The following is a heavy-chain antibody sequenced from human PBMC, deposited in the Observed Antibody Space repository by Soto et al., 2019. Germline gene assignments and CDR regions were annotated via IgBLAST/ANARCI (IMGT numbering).Heavy chain of an antibody. J-gene: IGHJ6*02. Sequence: EVQLLESGGGLVQPGGSLRLSCAASGLTFSSYAMSWVRQAPGKGLEWFSAITGSGDSTFYADSVKGRFTISRDKSKNTLYLQMNSLRAEDTAVYYCAKRQGYRMDVWGQGTTVTVSS. CDR3: AKRQGYRMDV. CDR1: GLTFSSYA. V-gene: IGHV3-23*01. CDR2: ITGSGDST.